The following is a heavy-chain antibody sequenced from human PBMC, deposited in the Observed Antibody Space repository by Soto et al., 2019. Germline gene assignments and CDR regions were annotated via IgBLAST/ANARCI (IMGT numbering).Heavy chain of an antibody. J-gene: IGHJ4*02. V-gene: IGHV3-53*01. CDR1: GFTVSSNY. D-gene: IGHD6-13*01. CDR3: ARSEGIAAGFTPNFFDS. CDR2: IYGDAAT. Sequence: SLRLSCAASGFTVSSNYMSWVRQAPCKGLEWVSMIYGDAATNYAYSVKGRFTISRDNSKNTLYLQMNSLRAEDTAVYYCARSEGIAAGFTPNFFDSWGQGTQVTVSS.